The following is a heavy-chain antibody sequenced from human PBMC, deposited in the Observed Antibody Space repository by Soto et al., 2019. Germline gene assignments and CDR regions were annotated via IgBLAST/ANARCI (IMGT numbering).Heavy chain of an antibody. V-gene: IGHV3-15*01. CDR3: TTDREEQQLVRYYYYYMDV. Sequence: GGSLRLSCAASGFTFSNAWMSWVRQAPGKGLEWVGRIKSKTDGGTTDYAAPVKGRFTISRDDSKNTLYLQMNSLKTEDTAVYYCTTDREEQQLVRYYYYYMDVWGKGTTVTVSS. J-gene: IGHJ6*03. D-gene: IGHD6-13*01. CDR1: GFTFSNAW. CDR2: IKSKTDGGTT.